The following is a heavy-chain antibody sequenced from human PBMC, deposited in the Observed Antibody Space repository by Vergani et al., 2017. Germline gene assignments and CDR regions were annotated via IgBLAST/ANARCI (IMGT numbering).Heavy chain of an antibody. CDR2: ISSNGGTT. V-gene: IGHV3-64*01. CDR3: ARPKDDYGSGSLFRPDV. J-gene: IGHJ6*02. Sequence: EVQLVESGGGLVQPGGSLRLSCAASGFTFSSYAMHWVRQAPGTGLEYVSAISSNGGTTYYANSVKGRFTIARDNSKNTLYLQMGSLRAEDMAVYYCARPKDDYGSGSLFRPDVWGQGTTVTVSS. CDR1: GFTFSSYA. D-gene: IGHD3-10*01.